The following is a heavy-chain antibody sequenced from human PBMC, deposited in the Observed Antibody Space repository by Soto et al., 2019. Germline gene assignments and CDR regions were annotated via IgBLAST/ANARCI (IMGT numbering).Heavy chain of an antibody. CDR1: GFTFSSYA. Sequence: EVQLLESGGDLVQSGGSLRLSCAASGFTFSSYAMTWVRQAPGEGLEWVSGISGSGGSTNYADSVKGRFTISRDNSKNTLYLQMNSLRAEDTAVYYCAKALYPGVAVAGTYWGQGTLLTVSS. CDR2: ISGSGGST. J-gene: IGHJ4*02. V-gene: IGHV3-23*01. CDR3: AKALYPGVAVAGTY. D-gene: IGHD6-19*01.